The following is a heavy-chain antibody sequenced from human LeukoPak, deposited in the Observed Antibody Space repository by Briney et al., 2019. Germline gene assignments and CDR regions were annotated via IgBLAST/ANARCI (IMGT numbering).Heavy chain of an antibody. V-gene: IGHV3-23*01. CDR1: GFTFSSYA. CDR3: TKEGASLGSGYFDC. J-gene: IGHJ4*02. CDR2: IGGSGDRT. Sequence: GGSLRLSCAPSGFTFSSYAMSWVRQAPGKGLEWVAAIGGSGDRTFYADSVKGRFTISRDNSKNTLYLQMNSLRVEDAALYYCTKEGASLGSGYFDCWGQGTRVTVSS. D-gene: IGHD3-10*01.